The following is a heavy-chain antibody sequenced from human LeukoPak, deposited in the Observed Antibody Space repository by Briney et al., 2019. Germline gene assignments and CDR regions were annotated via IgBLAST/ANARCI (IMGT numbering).Heavy chain of an antibody. CDR3: AREMEIYYGSGSYQDY. Sequence: ASVKVSCEASGYTFTSYGISWVRQAPGQGLEGMGWISAYNGNTNYAQKLQGRVTMTTDTSTSTAYMELRSLRSNDTAVYYCAREMEIYYGSGSYQDYWGQGTLVTVSS. D-gene: IGHD3-10*01. CDR2: ISAYNGNT. V-gene: IGHV1-18*01. J-gene: IGHJ4*02. CDR1: GYTFTSYG.